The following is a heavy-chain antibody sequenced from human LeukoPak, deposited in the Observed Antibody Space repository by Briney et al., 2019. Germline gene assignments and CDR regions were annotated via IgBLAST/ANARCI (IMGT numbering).Heavy chain of an antibody. CDR1: GGTFASYA. D-gene: IGHD1-26*01. Sequence: SVKVSCKASGGTFASYAISWVRQAPGQGLEWMGGIIPIFGTTNYAQKFQGRVTITTDGSSSTAYMEMSSLRSDDTAVYYCARALVQPSGAFDIWGQGAMVTVSS. J-gene: IGHJ3*02. CDR3: ARALVQPSGAFDI. V-gene: IGHV1-69*05. CDR2: IIPIFGTT.